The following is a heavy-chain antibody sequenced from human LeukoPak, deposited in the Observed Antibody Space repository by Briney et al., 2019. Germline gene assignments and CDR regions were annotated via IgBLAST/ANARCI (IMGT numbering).Heavy chain of an antibody. V-gene: IGHV3-30*18. J-gene: IGHJ4*02. D-gene: IGHD3-10*01. CDR3: AKERGGPSDY. Sequence: PGGSLRLSCAASGFTFSSYGMHWVRQAPGKGLEWVAVISYDGSNKYYADSVKGRFTISRDNSKNTLYLQMNSLRAEDTAVYYCAKERGGPSDYWGQGTLVTVSS. CDR1: GFTFSSYG. CDR2: ISYDGSNK.